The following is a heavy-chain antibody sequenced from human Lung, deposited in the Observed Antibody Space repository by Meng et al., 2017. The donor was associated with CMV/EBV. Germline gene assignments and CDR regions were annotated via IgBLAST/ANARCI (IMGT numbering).Heavy chain of an antibody. D-gene: IGHD3-3*01. Sequence: GXSXKISCQGSGYSFTTYWIGWVRQLPGKGLEWMGIIYLGDSDTRYSPSFQGQVTISADKSNTTAYLQWSSLKASDTAMYYCARSDDFWSGYNNWGQGTLVTVSS. CDR3: ARSDDFWSGYNN. V-gene: IGHV5-51*01. CDR2: IYLGDSDT. CDR1: GYSFTTYW. J-gene: IGHJ4*02.